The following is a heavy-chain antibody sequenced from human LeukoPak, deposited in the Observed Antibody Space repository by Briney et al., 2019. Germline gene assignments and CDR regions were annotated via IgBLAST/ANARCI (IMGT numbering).Heavy chain of an antibody. J-gene: IGHJ4*02. CDR3: ARDIGSSGWYSLHY. CDR1: GFTFSSYS. D-gene: IGHD6-19*01. CDR2: ISYDGSNK. V-gene: IGHV3-30*03. Sequence: GGSLRLSCAASGFTFSSYSMHWVRQAPGKGLEWVAVISYDGSNKYYADSVKGRFPISRDNSKNTLYLQMNSLRAEDTAVYYCARDIGSSGWYSLHYWGQGTLVTVSS.